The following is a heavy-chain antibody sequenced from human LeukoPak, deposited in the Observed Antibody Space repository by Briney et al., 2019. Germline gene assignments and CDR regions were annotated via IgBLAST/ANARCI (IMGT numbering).Heavy chain of an antibody. J-gene: IGHJ4*02. CDR3: ARALGMDYYDSSGYYLNLPFDY. V-gene: IGHV3-48*04. D-gene: IGHD3-22*01. CDR1: GFTFSSYS. CDR2: ISSSSSTI. Sequence: GGSLRLSCVASGFTFSSYSMNWVRQAPGKGLEWVSYISSSSSTIYYADSVKGRFTISRDNAKNSLYLQMNSLRAEDTAVYYCARALGMDYYDSSGYYLNLPFDYWGQGTLVTVSS.